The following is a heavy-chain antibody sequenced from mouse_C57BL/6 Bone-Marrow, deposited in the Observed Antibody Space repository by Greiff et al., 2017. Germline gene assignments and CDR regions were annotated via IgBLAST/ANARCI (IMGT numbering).Heavy chain of an antibody. D-gene: IGHD1-1*02. V-gene: IGHV1-69*01. CDR1: GYTFTSYW. J-gene: IGHJ2*01. Sequence: QVQLQQPGAELVMPGASVKLSCTASGYTFTSYWMHWVKQRPGQGLAWIGEIDPSDSYTNYNQKFKGKSTLTVDKSSSTAYMQLSRLTSEDSAVYYCAREGVMDAYYFDYWGQGTTVTVSS. CDR3: AREGVMDAYYFDY. CDR2: IDPSDSYT.